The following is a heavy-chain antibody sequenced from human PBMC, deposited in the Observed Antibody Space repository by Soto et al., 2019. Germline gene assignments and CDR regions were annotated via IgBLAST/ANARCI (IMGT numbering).Heavy chain of an antibody. CDR2: IHPSDFDT. V-gene: IGHV5-51*01. CDR3: AIHSTGYEDS. J-gene: IGHJ1*01. Sequence: PGESLKISCKGSGYSFTSYWIGWVRQMPGKGLEWMGIIHPSDFDTRYSPSFQGQVTISADKSISTAYLQWSSLRASDTAMYYCAIHSTGYEDSWGLGTLVTVSS. D-gene: IGHD5-12*01. CDR1: GYSFTSYW.